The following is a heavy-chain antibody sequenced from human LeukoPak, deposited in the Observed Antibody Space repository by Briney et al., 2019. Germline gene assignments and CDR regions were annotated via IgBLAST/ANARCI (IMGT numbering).Heavy chain of an antibody. V-gene: IGHV3-21*06. Sequence: GESLTLSCAVSGLTPSRFAIKWVRQAPGEGLEWVSSISSTSTYIFDADSVKGRFTISRDNAKNSVYLQMNSLRAEDTAVYYCARSKGITGTSASSDFWGQGTLVIVSS. CDR2: ISSTSTYI. J-gene: IGHJ4*02. D-gene: IGHD1-20*01. CDR3: ARSKGITGTSASSDF. CDR1: GLTPSRFA.